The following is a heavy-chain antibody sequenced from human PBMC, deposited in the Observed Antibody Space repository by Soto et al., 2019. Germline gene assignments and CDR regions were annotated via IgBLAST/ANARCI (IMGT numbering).Heavy chain of an antibody. D-gene: IGHD2-8*01. Sequence: PSETLSLTCTVSGGSISSYYWSWIRQPPGKGLEWIGYIYYSGSTNYNPSLKSRVTISVDTSKNQFSLKLSSVTAADTAVYYCAREAIYCTNGVCYTNYYGMDVWGQGTTVTVSS. CDR3: AREAIYCTNGVCYTNYYGMDV. J-gene: IGHJ6*02. V-gene: IGHV4-59*01. CDR1: GGSISSYY. CDR2: IYYSGST.